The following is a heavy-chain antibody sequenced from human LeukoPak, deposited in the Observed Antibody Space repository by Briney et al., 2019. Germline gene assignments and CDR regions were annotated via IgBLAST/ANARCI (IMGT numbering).Heavy chain of an antibody. CDR3: ARSIAVAGLTWFDP. Sequence: PSETLSLTCTVSGGSISSSSYYWGWIRQPPGKGLEWIGSIYYSGSTYYNPSLKSRVTISVDTSKNQFSLKLSSLTAADTAVYYCARSIAVAGLTWFDPWGQGTLVTVSS. J-gene: IGHJ5*02. CDR2: IYYSGST. D-gene: IGHD6-19*01. CDR1: GGSISSSSYY. V-gene: IGHV4-39*01.